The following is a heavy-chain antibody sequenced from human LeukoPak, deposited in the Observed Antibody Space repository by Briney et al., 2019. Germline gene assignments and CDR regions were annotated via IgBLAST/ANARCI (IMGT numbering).Heavy chain of an antibody. CDR2: VDHTGST. CDR3: AREEALGSGSFDY. CDR1: GDSITMYY. D-gene: IGHD1-26*01. J-gene: IGHJ4*02. V-gene: IGHV4-59*01. Sequence: LSETLSLTCTVSGDSITMYYWTWIRQPPGKGLEWIGYVDHTGSTKFNPSLNGRVSISRDTSKNFFSLRLRSVTAADTAVYYCAREEALGSGSFDYWGQGTLVTVSS.